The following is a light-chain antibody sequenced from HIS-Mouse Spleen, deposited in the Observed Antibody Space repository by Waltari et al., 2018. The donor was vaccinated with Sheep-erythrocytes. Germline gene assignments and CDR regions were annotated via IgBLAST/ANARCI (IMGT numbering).Light chain of an antibody. CDR3: CSYAGSYNHV. V-gene: IGLV2-11*01. Sequence: QSALTQPRSVSGSPGQSVTISCTGTSSDVGGYNYVPWYQQHPGKAPKLMIYDVSKRPSGVPDRFSGSKSGNTASLTISGLQAEDEADYYCCSYAGSYNHVFATGTKV. CDR1: SSDVGGYNY. CDR2: DVS. J-gene: IGLJ1*01.